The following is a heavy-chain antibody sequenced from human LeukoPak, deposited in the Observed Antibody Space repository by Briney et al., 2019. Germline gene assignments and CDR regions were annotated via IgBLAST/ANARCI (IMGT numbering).Heavy chain of an antibody. CDR1: GLSFDNAW. J-gene: IGHJ2*01. CDR3: TTMGGNNWFDWYFDL. V-gene: IGHV3-15*01. CDR2: IRGKIDGGTT. D-gene: IGHD1-1*01. Sequence: GGSLRLSCAASGLSFDNAWMSWVRQVPGKGLEWVGRIRGKIDGGTTDYAAPVKGRFTISRDDSESTLYQHLTSLQIEDAAMYYCTTMGGNNWFDWYFDLWGRGTLVTVYS.